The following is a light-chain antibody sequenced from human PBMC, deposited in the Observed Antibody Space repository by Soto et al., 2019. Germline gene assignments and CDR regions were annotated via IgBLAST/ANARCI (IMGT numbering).Light chain of an antibody. CDR1: SSDDGGYIY. V-gene: IGLV2-14*01. CDR3: SSYTTSSSYV. CDR2: DVT. J-gene: IGLJ1*01. Sequence: QSALTQPASVSGSPGQSITISCTGTSSDDGGYIYVSCYQQHPAKAPKLMIYDVTSRPSGVSYRFSGSNSGNTASLTISGLQAEDEADYYCSSYTTSSSYVFGTGTKGTVL.